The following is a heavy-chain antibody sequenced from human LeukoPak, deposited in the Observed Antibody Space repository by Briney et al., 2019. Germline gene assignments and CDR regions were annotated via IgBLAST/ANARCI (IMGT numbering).Heavy chain of an antibody. D-gene: IGHD3-10*01. Sequence: PSETLSLTCTVSGGSISSGTYYWSWIRQPAGKGLEWIGHIYTSGSTNYNPSLKSRVSISVDTSKNQFSLKLSSVTAADTAVYYCAAENTYDSGTYYFPSDYWGQGTLVTVSS. CDR3: AAENTYDSGTYYFPSDY. CDR1: GGSISSGTYY. CDR2: IYTSGST. J-gene: IGHJ4*02. V-gene: IGHV4-61*09.